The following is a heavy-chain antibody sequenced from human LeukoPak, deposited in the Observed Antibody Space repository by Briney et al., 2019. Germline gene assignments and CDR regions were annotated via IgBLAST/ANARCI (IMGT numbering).Heavy chain of an antibody. Sequence: SETLSLTCAVSGASINSGSYFWNWIRQPAGKGLENIGRVHTSETANYNPSLRSRVAISLDTSMNHFSLRLNSVTAADTAVYYCARDGYASGSYYDYWGQGTLVTVSS. CDR3: ARDGYASGSYYDY. CDR2: VHTSETA. CDR1: GASINSGSYF. D-gene: IGHD1-26*01. V-gene: IGHV4-61*02. J-gene: IGHJ4*02.